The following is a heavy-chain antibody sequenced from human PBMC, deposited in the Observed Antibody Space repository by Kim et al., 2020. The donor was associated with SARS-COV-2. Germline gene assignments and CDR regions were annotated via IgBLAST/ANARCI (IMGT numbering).Heavy chain of an antibody. V-gene: IGHV4-4*02. J-gene: IGHJ4*02. CDR3: ARQSSDYVFDY. Sequence: SETLSLTCAVSGDSISSTEWWSWVRQPPGKGLEWIGEISRSGTTTHNPSLKSRVTVSVDQSKNQVSLKLTSVTAADTAEYYCARQSSDYVFDYWGQGILV. CDR2: ISRSGTT. D-gene: IGHD1-26*01. CDR1: GDSISSTEW.